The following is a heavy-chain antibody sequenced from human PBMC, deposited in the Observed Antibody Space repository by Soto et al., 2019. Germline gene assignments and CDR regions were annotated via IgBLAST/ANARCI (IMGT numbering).Heavy chain of an antibody. CDR3: XXXFDSSGXXPFDY. CDR2: ISAYNGNT. D-gene: IGHD3-22*01. V-gene: IGHV1-18*01. CDR1: GYTFTSYG. Sequence: QVQLVQSGAEVKKPGASVKVSCKASGYTFTSYGISWVRQAPGQGLEWMGWISAYNGNTNYAQKLQGRVTMTTDTXXXXXXXXXXXXXXXXXXXXXXXXXFDSSGXXPFDYWGQGTLVTVSS. J-gene: IGHJ4*02.